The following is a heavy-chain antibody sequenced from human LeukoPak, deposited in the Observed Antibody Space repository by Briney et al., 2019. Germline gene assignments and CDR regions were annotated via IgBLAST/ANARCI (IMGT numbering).Heavy chain of an antibody. Sequence: SETLSLTCTVSGGSISSYYWSWIRQPPGKGLEWIGEINHSGSPNNNPSLKSRVSISFDTSKNQFSLKLTSVTAADTAVYYCGSRRTAMFGVIKGPIDYWGQGTLVTVSS. CDR1: GGSISSYY. CDR2: INHSGSP. CDR3: GSRRTAMFGVIKGPIDY. V-gene: IGHV4-34*01. J-gene: IGHJ4*02. D-gene: IGHD3-3*01.